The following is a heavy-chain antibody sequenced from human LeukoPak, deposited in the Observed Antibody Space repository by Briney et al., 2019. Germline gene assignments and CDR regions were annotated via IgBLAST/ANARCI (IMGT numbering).Heavy chain of an antibody. V-gene: IGHV3-23*01. CDR3: AKVGESGGVWKYYFDY. CDR2: ISGGGGST. J-gene: IGHJ4*02. CDR1: GFTFSSYA. Sequence: GGSLRLSCAASGFTFSSYAMSWVRQAPGKGLEWVSAISGGGGSTYYTDSVKGRFTISRDNSKNTLYLQMNSLRAEDTAVYYCAKVGESGGVWKYYFDYWGQGTLVTVSS. D-gene: IGHD2-8*02.